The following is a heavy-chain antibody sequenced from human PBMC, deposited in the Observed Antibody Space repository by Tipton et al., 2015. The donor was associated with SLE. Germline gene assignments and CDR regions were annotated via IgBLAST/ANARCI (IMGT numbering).Heavy chain of an antibody. V-gene: IGHV4-59*01. J-gene: IGHJ4*02. Sequence: TLSLTCTVSGGSISGFYWSWIRQPPGLGLEWIGHISYSGSTNYNPSLKSRVTISVDTSKNQFSLKLSSVTAADTAVYYCAGEPDYWGQGTPVTVSS. CDR2: ISYSGST. CDR1: GGSISGFY. CDR3: AGEPDY.